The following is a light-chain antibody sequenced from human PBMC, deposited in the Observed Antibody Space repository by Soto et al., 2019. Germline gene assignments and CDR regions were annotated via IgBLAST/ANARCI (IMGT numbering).Light chain of an antibody. J-gene: IGLJ3*02. CDR1: RSNLGAGYD. CDR2: GNT. Sequence: QSVLTQPPSMSGAPGQRVTISCTGRRSNLGAGYDVHWYQLLPGTAPKLLIYGNTNRPSGVPDRFSGSKSGTSASLAITGLRAEEEADYYCQSHDSSLNSWGFGGGTKVTVL. V-gene: IGLV1-40*01. CDR3: QSHDSSLNSWG.